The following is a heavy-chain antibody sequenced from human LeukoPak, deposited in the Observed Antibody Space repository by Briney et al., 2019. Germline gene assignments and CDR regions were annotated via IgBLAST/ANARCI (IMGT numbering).Heavy chain of an antibody. Sequence: ASVKVSSKASGYTFTGYYMHWVRQAPGQGLEWMGWINPNSGGTNYAQKFQGRVTMTRDTSISTAYMELSRLRSDDTAVYYCARVRTNIAARIKHYYYMDVWGKGTTVTVSS. V-gene: IGHV1-2*02. CDR3: ARVRTNIAARIKHYYYMDV. CDR1: GYTFTGYY. D-gene: IGHD6-13*01. J-gene: IGHJ6*03. CDR2: INPNSGGT.